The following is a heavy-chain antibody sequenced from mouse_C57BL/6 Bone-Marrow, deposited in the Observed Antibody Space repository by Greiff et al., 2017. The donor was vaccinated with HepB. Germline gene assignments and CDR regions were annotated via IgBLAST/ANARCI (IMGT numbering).Heavy chain of an antibody. CDR2: ISDGGSYT. J-gene: IGHJ2*01. D-gene: IGHD1-1*01. Sequence: EVKLVESGGGLVKPGGSLKLSCAASGFTFSSYAMSWVRQTPEKRLEWVATISDGGSYTYYPDNVKGRFTISRDNAKNNLYLQMSHLKSEDTAMYYCARANGSILDYWGQGTTLTVSS. V-gene: IGHV5-4*03. CDR1: GFTFSSYA. CDR3: ARANGSILDY.